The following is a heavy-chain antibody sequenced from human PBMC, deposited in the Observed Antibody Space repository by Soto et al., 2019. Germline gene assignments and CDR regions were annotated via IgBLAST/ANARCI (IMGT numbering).Heavy chain of an antibody. Sequence: TLSLTCTVSGGSIRSGGYYWSWVRQSPRRGLEWIGNIYYSGSTYYNPSLKSRLTISVDTSKNQFSLNLSSVTAADTAVYYCARDRLMATAGTARHYFGLDVWGQGTTVTVPS. CDR1: GGSIRSGGYY. CDR2: IYYSGST. J-gene: IGHJ6*02. V-gene: IGHV4-31*03. D-gene: IGHD5-18*01. CDR3: ARDRLMATAGTARHYFGLDV.